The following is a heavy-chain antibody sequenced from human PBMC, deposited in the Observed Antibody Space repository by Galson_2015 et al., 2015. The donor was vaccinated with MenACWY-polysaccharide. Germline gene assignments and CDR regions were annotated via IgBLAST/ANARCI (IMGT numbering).Heavy chain of an antibody. CDR2: TYYRPTWYI. Sequence: CAISGDSVSSNSVIWHWIRQSPSRGLAWLGRTYYRPTWYIDYEASVNSRITINPATSKNQFSLQLNSVTPEDTAVYYCVKAPAGTYGIFQYWGQGTLVTVSS. J-gene: IGHJ4*02. V-gene: IGHV6-1*01. CDR3: VKAPAGTYGIFQY. CDR1: GDSVSSNSVI. D-gene: IGHD1-26*01.